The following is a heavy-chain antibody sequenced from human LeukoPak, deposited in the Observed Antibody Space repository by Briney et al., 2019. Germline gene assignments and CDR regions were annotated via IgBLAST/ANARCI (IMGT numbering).Heavy chain of an antibody. CDR3: ARDSGYSYGNDY. D-gene: IGHD5-18*01. V-gene: IGHV1-69*06. CDR2: IIPIFGTA. CDR1: GGTFSSYA. Sequence: ASVKVSCKASGGTFSSYAISWVRQAPGQGLEWMGGIIPIFGTANYAQKFQGRVTITADKSTSTAYMELSSLRSEDTAVYYCARDSGYSYGNDYWGQGTLVTVSS. J-gene: IGHJ4*02.